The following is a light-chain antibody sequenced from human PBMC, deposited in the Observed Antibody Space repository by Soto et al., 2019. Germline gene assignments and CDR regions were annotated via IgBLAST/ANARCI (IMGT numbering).Light chain of an antibody. J-gene: IGKJ1*01. CDR2: AAS. CDR3: QQSYSTPPT. Sequence: DIQMTQPQSSLSASVGDRVTITCRASQSISSYLNWYQQKPGKAPKLLIYAASSLQSGVPSRFSGSGSGTDFTLTISSLQPEDFATYYCQQSYSTPPTFGQGTKVDIK. CDR1: QSISSY. V-gene: IGKV1-39*01.